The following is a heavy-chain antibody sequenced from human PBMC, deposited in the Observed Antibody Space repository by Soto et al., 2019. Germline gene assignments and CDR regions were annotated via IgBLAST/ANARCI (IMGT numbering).Heavy chain of an antibody. CDR3: ARGVVSTGYFDY. D-gene: IGHD5-12*01. CDR1: GFTFSDHY. J-gene: IGHJ4*02. V-gene: IGHV3-72*01. CDR2: SRDKVHSHTT. Sequence: EVQLAESGGGLVQPGGSLRLSCAASGFTFSDHYMDWVRQAPGKGLEWVGRSRDKVHSHTTEYAASVKGRFTISRGDSENSRYLQMNSLKTEDTAVYYCARGVVSTGYFDYGGQGTLVSVSS.